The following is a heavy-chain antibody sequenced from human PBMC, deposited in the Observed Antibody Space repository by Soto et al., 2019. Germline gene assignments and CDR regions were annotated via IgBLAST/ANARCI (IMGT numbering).Heavy chain of an antibody. Sequence: QVQLVESGGGVVQPGRSLRLSCAASGFTFSSYGMHWVRQAPGKGLEWVASISYDGSNKYYADSVRGRFTISRDNSKNTLYLQMNSLRVEDTAVYYCANVSRIQLWASLRLPYYYGIDVWGQGTTVTVSS. J-gene: IGHJ6*02. CDR1: GFTFSSYG. CDR3: ANVSRIQLWASLRLPYYYGIDV. V-gene: IGHV3-30*18. D-gene: IGHD5-18*01. CDR2: ISYDGSNK.